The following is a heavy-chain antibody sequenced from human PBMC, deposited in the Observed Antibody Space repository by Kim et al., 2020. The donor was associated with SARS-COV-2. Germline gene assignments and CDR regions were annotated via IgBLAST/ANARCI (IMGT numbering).Heavy chain of an antibody. J-gene: IGHJ3*02. CDR3: ATSLLHFTAAPGLFPRAFDM. V-gene: IGHV3-21*01. D-gene: IGHD6-13*01. CDR2: ISGNSFYI. CDR1: GFTLSSYS. Sequence: GGSLRLSCAASGFTLSSYSLTWVRQAPGKGLEWVSSISGNSFYIYYADSVKGRFTISRDNAKSSLFLQMNSLRAEDTAVYYCATSLLHFTAAPGLFPRAFDMWGQGTMVTVSS.